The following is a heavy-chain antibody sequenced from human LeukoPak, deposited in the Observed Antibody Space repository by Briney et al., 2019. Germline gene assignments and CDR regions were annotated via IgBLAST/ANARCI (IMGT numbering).Heavy chain of an antibody. CDR2: ISGSGGST. D-gene: IGHD3-22*01. CDR3: AKAPYDYYDSSGYPIRFDY. V-gene: IGHV3-23*01. J-gene: IGHJ4*02. CDR1: GFTFGSSV. Sequence: SGGSLRLSCAASGFTFGSSVMSWVRQAPGKGLEWVSVISGSGGSTYYADSVKGRFTISRDNSKNTLYLQMNSLRAEDTAVYYCAKAPYDYYDSSGYPIRFDYWGQGTLVTVSS.